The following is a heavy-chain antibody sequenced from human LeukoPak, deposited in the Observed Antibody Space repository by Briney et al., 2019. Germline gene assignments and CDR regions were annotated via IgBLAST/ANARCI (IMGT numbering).Heavy chain of an antibody. J-gene: IGHJ4*02. CDR2: IYYSGST. V-gene: IGHV4-59*12. Sequence: PSETLSLTCTVSGGSISSYYWNWIRQPPGKGLEWIGYIYYSGSTYYNPSLKSRVTISVDTSKNQFSLKLSSVTAADTAVYYCARDPISYYDSSGTWSDYWGQGTLVTVSS. CDR1: GGSISSYY. CDR3: ARDPISYYDSSGTWSDY. D-gene: IGHD3-22*01.